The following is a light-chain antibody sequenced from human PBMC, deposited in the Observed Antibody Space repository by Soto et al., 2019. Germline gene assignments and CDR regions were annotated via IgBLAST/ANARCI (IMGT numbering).Light chain of an antibody. Sequence: EILLTQSPGTLSLSPGERATLSCRASQSVNSNYLVWYQQKPGQAPRLLIYDVSNRATGIPDRFSGSGSGTDFTLTISRLEPGDFAVYYCQQYGSSRTFGQGTKV. CDR3: QQYGSSRT. V-gene: IGKV3-20*01. CDR2: DVS. CDR1: QSVNSNY. J-gene: IGKJ1*01.